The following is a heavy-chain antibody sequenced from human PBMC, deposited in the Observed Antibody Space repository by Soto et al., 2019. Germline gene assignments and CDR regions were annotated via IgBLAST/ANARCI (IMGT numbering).Heavy chain of an antibody. J-gene: IGHJ6*02. V-gene: IGHV3-23*01. CDR2: ISGSGGST. CDR3: AKDRGSGYGMDV. Sequence: HPGGSLRLSCAASGFTFSSYAMSWVRQAPGKGLEWVSSISGSGGSTYYGDSVKGRFTISRDNSKNTLYLQMNSLRAEDTAVYYCAKDRGSGYGMDVWGQGTTVTVSS. CDR1: GFTFSSYA. D-gene: IGHD3-10*01.